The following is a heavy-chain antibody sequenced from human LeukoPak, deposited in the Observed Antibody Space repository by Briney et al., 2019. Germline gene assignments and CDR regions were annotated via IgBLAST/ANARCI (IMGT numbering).Heavy chain of an antibody. CDR3: ARGGAADY. J-gene: IGHJ4*02. CDR2: ISNTGSTI. V-gene: IGHV3-48*03. D-gene: IGHD1-26*01. Sequence: GGSLRLSCAASGFTFSSYEMNWVRQAPGKGLEWVSYISNTGSTIYYADSVKGRFTISRDNAKNSLYLQMNSLRAEDTAACYCARGGAADYWGQGTLVTVSS. CDR1: GFTFSSYE.